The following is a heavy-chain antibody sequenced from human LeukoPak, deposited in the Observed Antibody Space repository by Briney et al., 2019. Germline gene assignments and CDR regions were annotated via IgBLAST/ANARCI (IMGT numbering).Heavy chain of an antibody. CDR2: INHSGST. Sequence: TPSETLSLTCAVYGGSFSGYYWSWIRQPPGKGLEWIGEINHSGSTNYNPSLKSRVTISVDTSKNQFSLKLSSVTAADTAVYYCARGSGAVTTWYFDLWGRGTLVTVSS. D-gene: IGHD4-17*01. CDR3: ARGSGAVTTWYFDL. J-gene: IGHJ2*01. V-gene: IGHV4-34*01. CDR1: GGSFSGYY.